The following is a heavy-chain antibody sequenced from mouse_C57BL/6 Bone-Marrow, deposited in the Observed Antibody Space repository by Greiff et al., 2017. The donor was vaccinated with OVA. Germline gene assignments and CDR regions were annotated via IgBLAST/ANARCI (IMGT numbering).Heavy chain of an antibody. CDR1: GYAFSSSW. J-gene: IGHJ3*01. Sequence: QVQLQQSGPELVKPGASVKISCKASGYAFSSSWMNWVKQRPGKGLEWIGRIYPGDGDTNYNGTFKGKATLTADNSSSTAYMQLSSLTSEDSAVYVCAKALITRVGFAYWGQGTLVTVSA. CDR2: IYPGDGDT. V-gene: IGHV1-82*01. D-gene: IGHD1-1*01. CDR3: AKALITRVGFAY.